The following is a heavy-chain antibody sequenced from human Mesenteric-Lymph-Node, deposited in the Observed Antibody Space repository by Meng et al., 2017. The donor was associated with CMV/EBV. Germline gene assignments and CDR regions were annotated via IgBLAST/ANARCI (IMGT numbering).Heavy chain of an antibody. CDR2: IKQDGSEK. J-gene: IGHJ6*02. CDR1: GFTFRSYA. CDR3: ARDRTYYDFWSGPGDYYGMDV. V-gene: IGHV3-7*01. D-gene: IGHD3-3*01. Sequence: GESLKISCAASGFTFRSYAISWVRQAPGKGLGWVANIKQDGSEKYYVDSVKGRFTISRDNAKNSLYLQMNSLRAEDTAVYYCARDRTYYDFWSGPGDYYGMDVWGQGTTVTVSS.